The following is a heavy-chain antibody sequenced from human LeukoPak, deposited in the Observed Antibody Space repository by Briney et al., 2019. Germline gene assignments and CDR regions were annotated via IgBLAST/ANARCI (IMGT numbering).Heavy chain of an antibody. CDR3: TRERSTPGINWFDP. Sequence: PSETLSLTCAVYGESFSAYSWNWIRQSPGKGLEWIGEINHSGSTNYNPSLKSRVTISVDTSKNQTSKRQFALKLNSVTAADTAVYYCTRERSTPGINWFDPWGQGTLVTVSS. V-gene: IGHV4-34*01. J-gene: IGHJ5*02. D-gene: IGHD2-2*01. CDR1: GESFSAYS. CDR2: INHSGST.